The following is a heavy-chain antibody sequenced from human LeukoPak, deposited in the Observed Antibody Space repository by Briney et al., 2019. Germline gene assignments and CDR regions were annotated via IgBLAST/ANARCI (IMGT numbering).Heavy chain of an antibody. J-gene: IGHJ4*02. Sequence: ASVKVSCKASGYTFTSYGINWVRQATGQGLEWMGWMNPNSGNTGYAQNFQGRVTMTRSASINTAFMELSSLTSDDTAVYYCARSSVGARRRIDYWGQGTLVTVSS. V-gene: IGHV1-8*02. D-gene: IGHD1-26*01. CDR3: ARSSVGARRRIDY. CDR1: GYTFTSYG. CDR2: MNPNSGNT.